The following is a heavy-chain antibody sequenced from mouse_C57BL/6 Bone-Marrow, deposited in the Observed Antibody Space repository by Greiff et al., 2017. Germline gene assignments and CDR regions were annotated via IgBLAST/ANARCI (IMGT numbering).Heavy chain of an antibody. D-gene: IGHD1-1*01. Sequence: QVQLQQSGAELVKPGASVKMSCKASGYTFTSYWITWVKQRPGQGLEWIGDIYPGSGSTNYNEKFKSKATLTVDTSSSTAYMQLSSLTSEDSAVYYCAGIYCYSSVLEYWGQGTLVTVAA. CDR2: IYPGSGST. CDR1: GYTFTSYW. V-gene: IGHV1-55*01. J-gene: IGHJ3*01. CDR3: AGIYCYSSVLEY.